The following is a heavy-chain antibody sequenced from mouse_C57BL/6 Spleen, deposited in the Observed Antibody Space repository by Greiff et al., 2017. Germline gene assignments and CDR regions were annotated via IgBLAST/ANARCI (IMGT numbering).Heavy chain of an antibody. CDR2: INPGSGGT. J-gene: IGHJ2*01. Sequence: QVQLQQSGAELVRPGTSVKVSCKASGYAFTNYLIEWVKQRPGQGLEWIGVINPGSGGTNYTEKFKGKATLTADKSSSTAYMQLSSLTSEDSAVYFCAREETVVAFDYWGQGTTLTVSS. V-gene: IGHV1-54*01. CDR1: GYAFTNYL. CDR3: AREETVVAFDY. D-gene: IGHD1-1*01.